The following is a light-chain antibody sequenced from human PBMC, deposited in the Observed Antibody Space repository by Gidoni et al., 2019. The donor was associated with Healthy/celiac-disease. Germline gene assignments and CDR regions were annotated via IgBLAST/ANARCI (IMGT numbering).Light chain of an antibody. CDR2: EAT. J-gene: IGKJ2*01. V-gene: IGKV5-2*01. CDR1: QEIDDD. Sequence: ERTRTKSRAFLLATSGDKVDISCKDSQEIDDDMNWYQQKPGEAAIFIIQEATTIVPGISPRISGSGYGTDFTITINNIEYDDDTYYFCLQHDNIPLYTFGQGTKVEIK. CDR3: LQHDNIPLYT.